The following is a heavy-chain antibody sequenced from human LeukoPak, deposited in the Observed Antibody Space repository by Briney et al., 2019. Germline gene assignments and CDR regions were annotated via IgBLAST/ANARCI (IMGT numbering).Heavy chain of an antibody. CDR2: ISASGTT. CDR1: GGSISSYY. V-gene: IGHV4-4*07. CDR3: ARDQWDYFGSYYLMDV. J-gene: IGHJ6*03. D-gene: IGHD3-10*01. Sequence: SETLSLTCTVSGGSISSYYWSWIRQPAGKGLEWIGHISASGTTRYNPSLESRVTISVDTSKNQVSLKLISVAAADTAVYFCARDQWDYFGSYYLMDVWGKGTTVIISS.